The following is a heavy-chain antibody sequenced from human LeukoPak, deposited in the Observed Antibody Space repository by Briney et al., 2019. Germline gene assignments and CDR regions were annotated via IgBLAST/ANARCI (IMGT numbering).Heavy chain of an antibody. J-gene: IGHJ5*02. CDR1: GGSISSYY. V-gene: IGHV4-59*01. CDR2: AHYSGST. CDR3: ARGLFFYASSGYPWTS. D-gene: IGHD3-22*01. Sequence: PSETLSLTCSVSGGSISSYYWSWIRQPPGKGLEWIGCAHYSGSTNYNPSLTSRVTISVDTSKNQFSLRLTSVTAADTAVYYCARGLFFYASSGYPWTSWGQGTLVSVSS.